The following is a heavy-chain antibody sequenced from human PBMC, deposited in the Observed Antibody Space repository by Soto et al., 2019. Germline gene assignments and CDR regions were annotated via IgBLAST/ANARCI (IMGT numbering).Heavy chain of an antibody. CDR2: ISGSGGST. Sequence: GGSLRLSCAASGFTFSSYAMSWVRQAPGKGLEWVSAISGSGGSTYYADSVKGRFTISRDNSKNTLYLQMNSLRAEDTAVYYCAKDLGYDYVWGSYRYWPHFDYWGQGTLVTVSS. V-gene: IGHV3-23*01. CDR3: AKDLGYDYVWGSYRYWPHFDY. CDR1: GFTFSSYA. J-gene: IGHJ4*02. D-gene: IGHD3-16*02.